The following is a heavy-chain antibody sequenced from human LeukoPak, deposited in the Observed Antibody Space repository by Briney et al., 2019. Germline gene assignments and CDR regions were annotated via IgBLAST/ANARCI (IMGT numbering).Heavy chain of an antibody. J-gene: IGHJ6*03. Sequence: SETLSLTCAVYGGSFSGYYWSWIRQPPGKGLEWIGEINHTGSTNYNPSLKSRVTISVDTSKNQFSLKLSSVTAADTAVYYCARRVLWFGESNYYYYMDVWGKGTTVTISS. V-gene: IGHV4-34*01. CDR3: ARRVLWFGESNYYYYMDV. CDR2: INHTGST. CDR1: GGSFSGYY. D-gene: IGHD3-10*01.